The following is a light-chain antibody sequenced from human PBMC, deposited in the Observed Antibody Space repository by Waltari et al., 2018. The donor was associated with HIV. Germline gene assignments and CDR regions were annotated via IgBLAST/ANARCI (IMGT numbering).Light chain of an antibody. CDR1: QGISSA. CDR3: QQFNSYPIT. V-gene: IGKV1-13*02. J-gene: IGKJ5*01. CDR2: DAS. Sequence: AILLTQFPSSLSASVGDRVTITCRASQGISSALAWYQQKPGRAPKVLIYDASSLESEVPSRFSGSGSGTDFTLTISSLQPEDFATYYCQQFNSYPITFGQGTRLEIK.